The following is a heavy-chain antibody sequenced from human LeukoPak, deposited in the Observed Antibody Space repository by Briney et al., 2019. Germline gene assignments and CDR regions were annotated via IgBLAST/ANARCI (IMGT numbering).Heavy chain of an antibody. CDR3: ATGRSSGWSYAFDI. CDR1: GFTFSRHD. Sequence: GGSLRLSCVASGFTFSRHDMHWVRHATGKGLEWVSAIGTLHDTFYPDSVKGRFTTSRENAKNSLYLQMNSLRAGDTAVYYCATGRSSGWSYAFDIWGQGTMVTVSS. V-gene: IGHV3-13*01. J-gene: IGHJ3*02. CDR2: IGTLHDT. D-gene: IGHD6-19*01.